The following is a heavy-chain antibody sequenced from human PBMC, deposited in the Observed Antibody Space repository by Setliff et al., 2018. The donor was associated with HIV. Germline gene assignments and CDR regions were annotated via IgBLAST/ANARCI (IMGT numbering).Heavy chain of an antibody. J-gene: IGHJ6*03. D-gene: IGHD6-19*01. CDR1: GYTFTSSD. Sequence: ASVKVSCKASGYTFTSSDINWVRQATGQGLEWMGWMNPNSGNTGYAQKFQGRVTMTRDTSIKTAYMELSSLRSEDTAMYYCARGAWYTSGWYSSRYLDVWGKGTTVTVSS. CDR3: ARGAWYTSGWYSSRYLDV. CDR2: MNPNSGNT. V-gene: IGHV1-8*02.